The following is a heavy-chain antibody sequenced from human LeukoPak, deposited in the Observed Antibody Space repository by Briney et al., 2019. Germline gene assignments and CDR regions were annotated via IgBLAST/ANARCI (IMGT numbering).Heavy chain of an antibody. CDR3: TKGIDLWFGESNDAFDI. CDR1: GFTFSSYA. D-gene: IGHD3-10*01. Sequence: GGSLRLSCAASGFTFSSYAMSWVRQAPGKGLEWVAVISYDGSNKYYADSVKGRFTISRDNSKNTLYLQMNSLRAEDTAVYYCTKGIDLWFGESNDAFDIWGQGTMVTVSS. J-gene: IGHJ3*02. V-gene: IGHV3-30-3*01. CDR2: ISYDGSNK.